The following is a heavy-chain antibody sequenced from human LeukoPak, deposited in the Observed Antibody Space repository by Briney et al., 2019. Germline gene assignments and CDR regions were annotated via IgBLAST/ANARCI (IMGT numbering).Heavy chain of an antibody. D-gene: IGHD3-10*01. V-gene: IGHV3-21*06. Sequence: GGSLRLSCAASGFTFSDYSMNWVRQTPRKGLEWVSCISDSGSYIYYADSLRGRFTISRDNAKNSLILQVNSLRAEDTAVYYCVRERFHGSGAPKFDFWGQGTLVTVSS. CDR2: ISDSGSYI. CDR3: VRERFHGSGAPKFDF. J-gene: IGHJ4*02. CDR1: GFTFSDYS.